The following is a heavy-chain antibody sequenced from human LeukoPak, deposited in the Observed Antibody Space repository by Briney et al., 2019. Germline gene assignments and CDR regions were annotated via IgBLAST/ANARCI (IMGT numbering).Heavy chain of an antibody. CDR2: INAGNGNT. Sequence: ASVKVSCKASGYTFTTYAMHWVRQAPGRRLEWMGWINAGNGNTKYSQKFQARVTITRDTSASTAYMEMRSLRSEDTAVYYCARDPIGSRWPYYFGYWGQGTLVTVAS. V-gene: IGHV1-3*01. J-gene: IGHJ4*02. D-gene: IGHD6-13*01. CDR3: ARDPIGSRWPYYFGY. CDR1: GYTFTTYA.